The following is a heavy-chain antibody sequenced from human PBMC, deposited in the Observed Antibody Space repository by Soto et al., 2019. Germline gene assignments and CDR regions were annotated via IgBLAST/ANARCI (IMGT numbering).Heavy chain of an antibody. J-gene: IGHJ4*02. CDR1: GFTCSRYA. CDR2: ITGGGSST. D-gene: IGHD6-13*01. CDR3: AKGSAAARPYYFDY. V-gene: IGHV3-23*01. Sequence: GGSLRLSCAASGFTCSRYAMRWVRQAPGKGLEWVSAITGGGSSTYYADSVKGRFTISRDNSKNTLSLQMNGLRAEDTAVYYCAKGSAAARPYYFDYWGQGALVTVSS.